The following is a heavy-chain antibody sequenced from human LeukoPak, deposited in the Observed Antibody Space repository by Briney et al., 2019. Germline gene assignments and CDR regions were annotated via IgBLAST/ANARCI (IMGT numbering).Heavy chain of an antibody. Sequence: AGGSLRLSCAASGFTFSSYAMSWVRQAPGKGLEWVSAISGSGGSTYYADSVKGRFTISRDNSKNTLYLQMNSLRAEDTAVYYCAKDRVTMVRGVPNWFDPWGQGTLVTVSS. CDR2: ISGSGGST. J-gene: IGHJ5*02. CDR1: GFTFSSYA. D-gene: IGHD3-10*01. CDR3: AKDRVTMVRGVPNWFDP. V-gene: IGHV3-23*01.